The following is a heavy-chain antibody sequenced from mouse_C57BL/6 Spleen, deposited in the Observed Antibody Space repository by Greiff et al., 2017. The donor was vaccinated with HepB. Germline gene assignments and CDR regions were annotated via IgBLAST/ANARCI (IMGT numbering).Heavy chain of an antibody. Sequence: EVKLVESGGGLVKPGGSLKLSCAASGFTFSDYGMHWVRQAPEKGLEWVAYISSGSSTIYYADTVKGRFTISRDNAKNTLFLQMTSLRSEDTAMYYCARAGDDGYYLYYFDYWGQGTTLTVSS. CDR1: GFTFSDYG. D-gene: IGHD2-3*01. CDR3: ARAGDDGYYLYYFDY. V-gene: IGHV5-17*01. J-gene: IGHJ2*01. CDR2: ISSGSSTI.